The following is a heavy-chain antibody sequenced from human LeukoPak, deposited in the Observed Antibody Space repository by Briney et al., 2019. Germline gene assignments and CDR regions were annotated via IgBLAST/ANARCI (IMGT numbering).Heavy chain of an antibody. CDR3: ARGGGYCSGGSCYYYYYYYYYMDV. CDR1: GGSFSGYY. J-gene: IGHJ6*03. CDR2: INHSGST. Sequence: PSETLSLTCDVYGGSFSGYYWSWIRQPPGKGLEWIGEINHSGSTNYNPSLKSRVTILVDTSKNQFSLKLRSVTAADTAVYYCARGGGYCSGGSCYYYYYYYYYMDVWGKGTTVTVSS. D-gene: IGHD2-15*01. V-gene: IGHV4-34*01.